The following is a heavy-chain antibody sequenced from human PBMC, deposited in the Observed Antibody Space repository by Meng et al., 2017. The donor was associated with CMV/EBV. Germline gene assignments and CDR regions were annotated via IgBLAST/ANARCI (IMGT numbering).Heavy chain of an antibody. CDR2: IIPIIGIA. V-gene: IGHV1-69*10. CDR1: GGTFSSYA. D-gene: IGHD1-1*01. Sequence: SVKVSCKASGGTFSSYAISWVRQAPGQGLEWMGGIIPIIGIANYAQKFQGRVTITADKSTSTAYMELSSLRSEDTAVYYCPHGTSGTTFKGAHWGQGTLVTVSS. J-gene: IGHJ4*02. CDR3: PHGTSGTTFKGAH.